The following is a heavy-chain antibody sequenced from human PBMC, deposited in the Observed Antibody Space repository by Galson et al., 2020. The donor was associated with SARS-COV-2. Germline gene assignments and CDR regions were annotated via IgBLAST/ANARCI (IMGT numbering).Heavy chain of an antibody. J-gene: IGHJ6*04. Sequence: ASVKVSCKVSGYTLTELSMHWVRQAPGKGLEWMGGFDPEDGETIYAQKFQGRVTMTEDTSTDTAYMELSSLRSEDTAVYYCATALSSWFSSYYYYGMDVWGKGTTVTVSS. CDR3: ATALSSWFSSYYYYGMDV. CDR2: FDPEDGET. V-gene: IGHV1-24*01. D-gene: IGHD6-13*01. CDR1: GYTLTELS.